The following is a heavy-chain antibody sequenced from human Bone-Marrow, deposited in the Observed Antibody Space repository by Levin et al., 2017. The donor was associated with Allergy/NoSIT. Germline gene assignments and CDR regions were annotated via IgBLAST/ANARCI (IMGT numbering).Heavy chain of an antibody. D-gene: IGHD3-22*01. CDR3: TPHYDDFGYSPHYLFAIR. CDR2: IKSNAYGGTA. V-gene: IGHV3-15*01. Sequence: GESLKISCVVSGFTFSTAWMTWVRQAPGKGLEWVGRIKSNAYGGTADYAAPVKGRFTISRDDSKSTLYLQMNSLKTEDTAVYYCTPHYDDFGYSPHYLFAIRWGQGTTVTVS. CDR1: GFTFSTAW. J-gene: IGHJ6*02.